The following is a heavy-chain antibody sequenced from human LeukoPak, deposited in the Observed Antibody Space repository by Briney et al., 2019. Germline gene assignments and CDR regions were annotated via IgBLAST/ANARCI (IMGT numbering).Heavy chain of an antibody. Sequence: ASVKVSCKASGYTFTSYYIHWVRQAPGQGLEWMGIINPSGGSTSYAQKFQGRVTMTRDTSTSTVYMELSSLRSEDTAVYYCARGGPHQLRYFDWLSDWYFDYWGQGTLVTVSS. CDR2: INPSGGST. CDR1: GYTFTSYY. V-gene: IGHV1-46*01. J-gene: IGHJ4*02. D-gene: IGHD3-9*01. CDR3: ARGGPHQLRYFDWLSDWYFDY.